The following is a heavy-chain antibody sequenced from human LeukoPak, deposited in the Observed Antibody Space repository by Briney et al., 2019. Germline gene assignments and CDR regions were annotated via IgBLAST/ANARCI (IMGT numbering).Heavy chain of an antibody. CDR3: AREGAGTMVRGVPNWFDP. CDR2: ISSSSSYI. CDR1: GFTFINYG. D-gene: IGHD3-10*01. J-gene: IGHJ5*02. V-gene: IGHV3-21*01. Sequence: KPGGSLRLSCAASGFTFINYGMTWVRQAPGKGLEWVSSISSSSSYIYYADSVKGRLTISRDNAKNSLYLYMNSLRAEDTAVYYCAREGAGTMVRGVPNWFDPWGQGTLVTVSS.